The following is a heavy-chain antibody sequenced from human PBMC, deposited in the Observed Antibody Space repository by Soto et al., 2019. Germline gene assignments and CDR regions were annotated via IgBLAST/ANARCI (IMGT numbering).Heavy chain of an antibody. CDR2: IHAGNGNT. V-gene: IGHV1-3*01. J-gene: IGHJ5*02. D-gene: IGHD3-22*01. Sequence: ASVKVTCKASGYTFTSYEMHWVRKAPGQRLEWIGWIHAGNGNTKYSQQFQGRGTITRDTSPSTAYMERSSLRSEDTAVYYCPRDFRGYDSSGYYSRFDPWGQGTLVPVSS. CDR3: PRDFRGYDSSGYYSRFDP. CDR1: GYTFTSYE.